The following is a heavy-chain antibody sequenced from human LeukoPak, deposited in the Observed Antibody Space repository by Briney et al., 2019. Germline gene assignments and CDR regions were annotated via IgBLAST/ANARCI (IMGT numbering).Heavy chain of an antibody. Sequence: GESLMISCKGSGYSFTSYWIGWVRQMPGKGLEWMGIIYPGDSDTRYSPSFQGHVTISADKSISTAYLQWSSLKASDTAMYYCARSNYYDSSGYYYYYGMDVWGQGTTVAVSS. CDR3: ARSNYYDSSGYYYYYGMDV. D-gene: IGHD3-22*01. CDR1: GYSFTSYW. CDR2: IYPGDSDT. V-gene: IGHV5-51*01. J-gene: IGHJ6*02.